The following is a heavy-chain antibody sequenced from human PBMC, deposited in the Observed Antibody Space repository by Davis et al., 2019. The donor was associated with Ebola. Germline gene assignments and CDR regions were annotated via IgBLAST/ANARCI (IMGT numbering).Heavy chain of an antibody. CDR2: VDHSGNT. V-gene: IGHV4-34*01. Sequence: SETLSLTCAVYGGTFSDYYWTWIRQPLGKGLEWIGEVDHSGNTNYNPSFKSRVIVSEDASKNQFSLKLTSVTAADTAVYYCARGRPIMGSSWSFDYWGQGTLVTVSS. CDR3: ARGRPIMGSSWSFDY. D-gene: IGHD6-13*01. J-gene: IGHJ4*02. CDR1: GGTFSDYY.